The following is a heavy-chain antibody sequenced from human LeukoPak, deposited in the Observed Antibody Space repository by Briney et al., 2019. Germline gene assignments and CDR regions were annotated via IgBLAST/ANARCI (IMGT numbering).Heavy chain of an antibody. CDR3: AKPSGYSYGYSD. V-gene: IGHV3-23*01. D-gene: IGHD5-18*01. J-gene: IGHJ4*02. Sequence: GSLRLSCAASGFTFSSYAMSWVRQAPGKGLEWVSAISGGGGSTYYADSVKGRFTISRDNSKNTLYLQMNSLRAEDTAVYYCAKPSGYSYGYSDWGQGTLVTVSS. CDR1: GFTFSSYA. CDR2: ISGGGGST.